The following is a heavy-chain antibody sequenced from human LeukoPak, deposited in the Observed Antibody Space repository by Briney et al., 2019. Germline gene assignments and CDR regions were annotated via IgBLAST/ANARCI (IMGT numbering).Heavy chain of an antibody. Sequence: ASVKGSCKASGYTFTSYYMHWVRQAPGQGREWMGIINPSGGSTSYAQKFQGRVTMTRDTSTSTVYMELSSLRSEDTAVYYCARGTWGGATKIWGQGTLVTVSS. CDR1: GYTFTSYY. CDR2: INPSGGST. V-gene: IGHV1-46*01. D-gene: IGHD3-16*01. J-gene: IGHJ4*02. CDR3: ARGTWGGATKI.